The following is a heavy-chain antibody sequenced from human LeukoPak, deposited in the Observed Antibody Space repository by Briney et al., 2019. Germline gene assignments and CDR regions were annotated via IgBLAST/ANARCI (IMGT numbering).Heavy chain of an antibody. Sequence: ASVKVSRKASGYTFTSYGISWVRQATGQGLEWMGWMNPNSGNTGYAQQFQGRVSMTRDTSIGTAYMELSSLRSEDTAVYYCARGTMARGVIYTWGQGTLVTVSS. D-gene: IGHD3-10*01. CDR2: MNPNSGNT. CDR3: ARGTMARGVIYT. J-gene: IGHJ5*02. CDR1: GYTFTSYG. V-gene: IGHV1-8*02.